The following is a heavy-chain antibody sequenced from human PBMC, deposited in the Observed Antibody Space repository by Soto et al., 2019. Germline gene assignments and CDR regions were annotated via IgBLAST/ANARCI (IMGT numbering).Heavy chain of an antibody. CDR3: ARADGDYFAYPDY. V-gene: IGHV1-69*13. J-gene: IGHJ4*02. D-gene: IGHD4-17*01. Sequence: ASVKVSCKASGGTFSSYAISWVRQAPGQGLEWMGGIIPISDTTNYAQKFQGRVTITADESTSTAYMELSSLRSEDTAVYYCARADGDYFAYPDYWGQGTLVTVSS. CDR2: IIPISDTT. CDR1: GGTFSSYA.